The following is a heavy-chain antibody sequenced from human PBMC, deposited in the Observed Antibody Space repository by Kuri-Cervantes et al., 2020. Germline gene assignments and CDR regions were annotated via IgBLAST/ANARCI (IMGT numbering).Heavy chain of an antibody. CDR2: ISAYNGNA. D-gene: IGHD6-13*01. CDR1: GYTFTSYG. J-gene: IGHJ4*02. Sequence: ASVKVSCKASGYTFTSYGISWVRQAPGQGLEWMGWISAYNGNANYAQKLQGRVTMTTDTSTSTAYMELRSLRSDDTAVYYCARDAPGYSGSWYIPNFDYWGQGTLVTVSS. V-gene: IGHV1-18*01. CDR3: ARDAPGYSGSWYIPNFDY.